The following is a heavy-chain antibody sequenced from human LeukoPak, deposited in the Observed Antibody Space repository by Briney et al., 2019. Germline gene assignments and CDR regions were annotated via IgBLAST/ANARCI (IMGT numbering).Heavy chain of an antibody. V-gene: IGHV4-59*11. D-gene: IGHD6-6*01. CDR1: GGSISSHY. J-gene: IGHJ4*02. CDR2: IYYSGST. Sequence: IPSETLSLTCTVSGGSISSHYWSWIRQPPGKGLEWIGYIYYSGSTNYNPSLKSRVPISVDTSKNQFSLKLSSVTAADTAVYYCARESSSSYFDYWGQGTLVTVSS. CDR3: ARESSSSYFDY.